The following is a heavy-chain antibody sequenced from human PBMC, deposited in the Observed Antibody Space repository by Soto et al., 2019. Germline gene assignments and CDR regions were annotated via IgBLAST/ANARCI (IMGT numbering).Heavy chain of an antibody. CDR3: ARTSYSSGLDY. CDR1: GGSVCSYY. J-gene: IGHJ4*02. V-gene: IGHV4-59*02. CDR2: IYYSGST. D-gene: IGHD6-19*01. Sequence: HSETPSISCAVCGGSVCSYYWSGIRQHPGKGLEWIGYIYYSGSTNYNPSLKSRVTISVDTSKNQFSLKLSSVTAADTAVYYCARTSYSSGLDYWGQGTLVTVSS.